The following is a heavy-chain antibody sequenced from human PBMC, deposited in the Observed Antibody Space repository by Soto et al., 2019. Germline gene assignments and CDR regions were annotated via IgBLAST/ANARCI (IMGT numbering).Heavy chain of an antibody. CDR3: ARGVGDFWSGYTPYYYYYYMDV. CDR2: INPSGGST. V-gene: IGHV1-46*03. CDR1: GYTFTSYY. J-gene: IGHJ6*03. Sequence: QVQLVQSGAEVKKPGASVKVSCKASGYTFTSYYMHWVRQAPGQGLEWMGIINPSGGSTSYAQKFQGRVTMTRDTSTSTVYMELSSLRSEDTAVYYCARGVGDFWSGYTPYYYYYYMDVWGKGTTVTVSS. D-gene: IGHD3-3*01.